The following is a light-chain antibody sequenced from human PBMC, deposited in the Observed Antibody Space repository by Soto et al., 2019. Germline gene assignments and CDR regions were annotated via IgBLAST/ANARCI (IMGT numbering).Light chain of an antibody. Sequence: QLVLTQSPSASASLGASVKVTCTLSSGHSSYSITWHQKQPERGPRYLMTLHKDGSHRKGDGIPDRFSGSSSGADRYLTISSLQSEDEADYYCQTGGTGVVFGGGTKVTVL. CDR1: SGHSSYS. CDR2: LHKDGSH. CDR3: QTGGTGVV. V-gene: IGLV4-69*01. J-gene: IGLJ2*01.